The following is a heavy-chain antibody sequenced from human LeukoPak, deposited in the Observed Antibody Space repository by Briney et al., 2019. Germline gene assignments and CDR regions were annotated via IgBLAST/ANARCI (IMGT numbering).Heavy chain of an antibody. D-gene: IGHD2/OR15-2a*01. V-gene: IGHV1-2*02. J-gene: IGHJ4*02. CDR3: VREGEGPLSKDFDY. Sequence: ASMKVSCKSSGFAFADHYIHWVRQGPGQGLEWMGYIGPHSTFTSSPQEFQGRVTMTRDASMSTAYMELTRLTSDDTAVYYCVREGEGPLSKDFDYWGQGTLVTVSS. CDR2: IGPHSTFT. CDR1: GFAFADHY.